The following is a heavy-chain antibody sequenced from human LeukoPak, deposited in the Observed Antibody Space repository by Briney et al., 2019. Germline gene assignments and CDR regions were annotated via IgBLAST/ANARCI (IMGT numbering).Heavy chain of an antibody. J-gene: IGHJ4*02. V-gene: IGHV3-23*01. D-gene: IGHD3-16*02. Sequence: GGSLRLSCAASGFTFSSYAMSWVRQAPGKGLEWVSAISGSGGSTYYADSVKGRFNISRDNSKNTLYLQMNSLRAEDTPVYYCAKPGFSDYVWGSYRLYYFDYWGQGTLVTVSS. CDR1: GFTFSSYA. CDR2: ISGSGGST. CDR3: AKPGFSDYVWGSYRLYYFDY.